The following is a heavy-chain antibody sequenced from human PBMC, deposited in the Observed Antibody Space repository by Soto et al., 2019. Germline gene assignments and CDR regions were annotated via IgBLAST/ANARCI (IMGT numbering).Heavy chain of an antibody. V-gene: IGHV4-31*03. Sequence: VQLQESGPGLVKPSQTLSLTCTVSGGSFSSGGYYWSWIRPHPGKGLEWIGYIYYSGSTYYNPSLKSRVTISVDTSENQFSLKLSSVTAADTAVYYCAREGWLQPVDSWGQGTLVTVSS. CDR2: IYYSGST. CDR3: AREGWLQPVDS. J-gene: IGHJ4*02. CDR1: GGSFSSGGYY. D-gene: IGHD5-12*01.